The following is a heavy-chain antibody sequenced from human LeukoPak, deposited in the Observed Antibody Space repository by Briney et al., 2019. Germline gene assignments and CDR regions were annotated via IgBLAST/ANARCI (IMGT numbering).Heavy chain of an antibody. J-gene: IGHJ4*02. CDR3: ARHRNRVTMIDY. CDR1: GGSISSYY. V-gene: IGHV4-59*08. Sequence: PSETLSLTCTVSGGSISSYYWSWIRQPPGKGLEWIGYIYYSGSTNYNPSLKSRVTISVDTSKNQFSLKLSSVTAADTAVYYCARHRNRVTMIDYWGQGTPVTVSS. CDR2: IYYSGST. D-gene: IGHD3-22*01.